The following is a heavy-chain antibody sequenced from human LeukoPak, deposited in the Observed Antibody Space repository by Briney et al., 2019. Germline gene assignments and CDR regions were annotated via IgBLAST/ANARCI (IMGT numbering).Heavy chain of an antibody. V-gene: IGHV1-69*04. CDR2: IIPILGIA. CDR3: ARDYQAVAGTSYYYGMDV. Sequence: SVKVSCKASGGTFSSYTISWVRQAPGQGLEWMGRIIPILGIANYAQKFQGRVTITADKSTSTAYMELSSLRSEDTAVYYCARDYQAVAGTSYYYGMDVRGQGTTVTVSS. CDR1: GGTFSSYT. D-gene: IGHD6-19*01. J-gene: IGHJ6*02.